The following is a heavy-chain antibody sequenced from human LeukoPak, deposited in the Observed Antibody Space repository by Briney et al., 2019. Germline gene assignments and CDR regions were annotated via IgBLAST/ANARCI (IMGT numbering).Heavy chain of an antibody. CDR1: GFTFSTYA. V-gene: IGHV3-30-3*01. CDR2: ISFDGSNK. D-gene: IGHD3-10*01. Sequence: GGSLRLSCAASGFTFSTYAMHWVRQAPGKGLEWVTLISFDGSNKFYADSVQGRFTISRDKSKNTLSLQMNSLRAEDTAVYYCARTMVETTYYYGVDVWGQGTTVTVSS. J-gene: IGHJ6*02. CDR3: ARTMVETTYYYGVDV.